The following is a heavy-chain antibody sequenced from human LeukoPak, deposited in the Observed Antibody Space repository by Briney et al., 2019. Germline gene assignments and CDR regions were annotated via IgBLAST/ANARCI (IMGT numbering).Heavy chain of an antibody. CDR1: GFTFSSYG. CDR3: ARDRSGYSGYDVIDY. D-gene: IGHD5-12*01. V-gene: IGHV3-33*01. CDR2: IWYDGSNK. Sequence: GGSLRLSCAASGFTFSSYGMHWVRQAPGKGLEWVAVIWYDGSNKYYADSVKGRFTNSRDNSKNTLYLQMNSLRAEDTAVYYCARDRSGYSGYDVIDYWGQGTLVTVSS. J-gene: IGHJ4*02.